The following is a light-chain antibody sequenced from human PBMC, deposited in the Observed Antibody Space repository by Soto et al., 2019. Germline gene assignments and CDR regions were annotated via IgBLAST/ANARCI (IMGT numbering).Light chain of an antibody. Sequence: QSALTQPASVSGSPGQSITISCTGTNSDVGNYNHVSWYQQHPGKAPKLMIYEVSKRPSGVSNRFSGSKSANTASLTISGLQAEDEADFYCCSFARSNTWVFGGGTKVTVL. CDR1: NSDVGNYNH. CDR2: EVS. V-gene: IGLV2-23*02. J-gene: IGLJ2*01. CDR3: CSFARSNTWV.